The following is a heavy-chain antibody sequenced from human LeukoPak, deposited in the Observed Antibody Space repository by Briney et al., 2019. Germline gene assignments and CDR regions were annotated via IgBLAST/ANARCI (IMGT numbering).Heavy chain of an antibody. Sequence: GGSLGLSCAASGFTFSSYAMHWVRQAPGKGLEWVAVISYDGSNKYYADSVKGRFTISRDNSKNTLYLQMNSLRAEDTAVYYCARDKGIAATWRNWFDPWGQGTLVTVSS. J-gene: IGHJ5*02. V-gene: IGHV3-30-3*01. CDR3: ARDKGIAATWRNWFDP. D-gene: IGHD6-13*01. CDR2: ISYDGSNK. CDR1: GFTFSSYA.